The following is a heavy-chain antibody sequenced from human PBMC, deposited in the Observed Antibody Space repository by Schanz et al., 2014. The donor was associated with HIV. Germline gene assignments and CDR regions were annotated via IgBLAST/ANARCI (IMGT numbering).Heavy chain of an antibody. V-gene: IGHV3-33*01. D-gene: IGHD3-22*01. CDR1: GFIFSRYG. CDR2: IWHDGSNK. CDR3: ARDVSHDSSGHYSDYYYGMDV. J-gene: IGHJ6*02. Sequence: QVQLVESGGGVVQPGRSLRLSCAASGFIFSRYGMYWVRQAPGKGLEWVAVIWHDGSNKYYADSVKGRFTISRDNSKNTLYLQMNSLRAEDTAVYYCARDVSHDSSGHYSDYYYGMDVWGQGTTVTVSS.